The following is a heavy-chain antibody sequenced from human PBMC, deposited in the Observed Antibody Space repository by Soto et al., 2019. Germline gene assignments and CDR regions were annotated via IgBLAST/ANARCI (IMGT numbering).Heavy chain of an antibody. CDR2: TYYTGST. V-gene: IGHV4-39*01. D-gene: IGHD1-1*01. CDR3: VSGPGTTADY. CDR1: GGSISSTRYY. J-gene: IGHJ4*02. Sequence: SETLCLTCTVSGGSISSTRYYWGWIRQPPGKGLEWIGTTYYTGSTYYNPSLKSRVTISVDMSKNQFSLKVRSVTAADTAVYYCVSGPGTTADYWGQGTLVTVSS.